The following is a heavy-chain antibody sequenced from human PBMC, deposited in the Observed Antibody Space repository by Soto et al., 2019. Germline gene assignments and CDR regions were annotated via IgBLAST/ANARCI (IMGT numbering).Heavy chain of an antibody. Sequence: ASVKVSCKASGYTFTSYYRHWVRQAPGQGLEWMGWMNPNSGNTGYAQKFQGRVTMTRNTSISTAYMELSSLRSEDTAVYYCARGPRNYDILTGDDAFDIWGQGTMVTVSS. CDR3: ARGPRNYDILTGDDAFDI. CDR2: MNPNSGNT. V-gene: IGHV1-8*02. CDR1: GYTFTSYY. D-gene: IGHD3-9*01. J-gene: IGHJ3*02.